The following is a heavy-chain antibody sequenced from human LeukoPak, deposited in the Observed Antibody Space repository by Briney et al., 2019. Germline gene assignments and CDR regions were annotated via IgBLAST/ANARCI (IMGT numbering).Heavy chain of an antibody. CDR2: ISRSGGST. CDR3: AKGEYYDILSGYHPQAFDI. J-gene: IGHJ3*02. Sequence: GGSLRLSCAASGFTFSSYAMSWVRQAPGKGLEWVSAISRSGGSTYYADSVKGPYTNSRDNSKTTVYLQKNSRRAQDTAVYYCAKGEYYDILSGYHPQAFDIWGQGTMVTVSS. CDR1: GFTFSSYA. D-gene: IGHD3-9*01. V-gene: IGHV3-23*01.